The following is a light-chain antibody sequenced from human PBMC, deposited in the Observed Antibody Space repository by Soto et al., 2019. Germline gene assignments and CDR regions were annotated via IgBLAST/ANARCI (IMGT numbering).Light chain of an antibody. CDR2: EVT. CDR1: SSDVGGYNY. V-gene: IGLV2-14*01. CDR3: SSYTSYNTVV. Sequence: QPALTQPASVSGSPGQSISISCAGTSSDVGGYNYVSWYQQHPGKAPKLMISEVTNRPSGVSDRFSGSKSGNTASLTISGLQGEDEADYYCSSYTSYNTVVFGGGTKVTVL. J-gene: IGLJ2*01.